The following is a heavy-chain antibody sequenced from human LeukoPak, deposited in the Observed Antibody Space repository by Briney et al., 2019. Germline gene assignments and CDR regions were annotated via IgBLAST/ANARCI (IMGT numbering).Heavy chain of an antibody. Sequence: AAVKVSCKASGYTFTSYGISGVRPAPGQGLEWMGRISAYNGNTSYTQKPQGRVNMTTDTSTRTAYCELRSMRSDDRAVYYCARDYNYVWGRYRSAGSDAFDIWGQGTMVTVSS. CDR1: GYTFTSYG. D-gene: IGHD3-16*02. CDR3: ARDYNYVWGRYRSAGSDAFDI. V-gene: IGHV1-18*01. J-gene: IGHJ3*02. CDR2: ISAYNGNT.